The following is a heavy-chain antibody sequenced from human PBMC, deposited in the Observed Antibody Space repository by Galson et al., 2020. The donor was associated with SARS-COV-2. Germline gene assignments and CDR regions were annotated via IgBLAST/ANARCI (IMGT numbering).Heavy chain of an antibody. V-gene: IGHV3-74*01. CDR2: IKGNGRSR. D-gene: IGHD3-22*01. Sequence: GGSLRLPFAASGFTFTNYWMHGFRKAPGKGRCGVPLIKGNGRSRTYADSVKGRFTISRDSAKNTVSLQRNSLRAEDTAVNYCATQEFYYGSSGYEESDYGMDVWGQGTTVTVSS. J-gene: IGHJ6*02. CDR3: ATQEFYYGSSGYEESDYGMDV. CDR1: GFTFTNYW.